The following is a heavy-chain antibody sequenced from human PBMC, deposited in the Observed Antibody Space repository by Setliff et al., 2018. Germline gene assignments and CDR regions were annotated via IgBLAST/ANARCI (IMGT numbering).Heavy chain of an antibody. CDR1: GYTFSNYL. CDR2: INAGNGHT. CDR3: VRVDMVLSNFDF. J-gene: IGHJ4*02. D-gene: IGHD5-12*01. Sequence: ASVKVSCKASGYTFSNYLLHWVRQAPGQSPEWVGWINAGNGHTKYSQRFQDRITITSETSATTVYMELRSLRSEDTAVYYCVRVDMVLSNFDFWGQETLVTVSS. V-gene: IGHV1-3*01.